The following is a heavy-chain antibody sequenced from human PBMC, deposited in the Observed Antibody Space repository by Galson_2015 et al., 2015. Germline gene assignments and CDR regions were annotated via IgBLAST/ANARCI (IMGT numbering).Heavy chain of an antibody. D-gene: IGHD3-10*01. V-gene: IGHV3-53*01. J-gene: IGHJ3*02. Sequence: SLRLSCAASGFTVSSNYMSWVRQAPGKGLEWVSVIYSGGSTYYADSVKGRFTISRDNSKNTLYLQMNSLRAEDTAVYYCASLLVQGVITTDAFDIWGQGTMVTVSS. CDR2: IYSGGST. CDR3: ASLLVQGVITTDAFDI. CDR1: GFTVSSNY.